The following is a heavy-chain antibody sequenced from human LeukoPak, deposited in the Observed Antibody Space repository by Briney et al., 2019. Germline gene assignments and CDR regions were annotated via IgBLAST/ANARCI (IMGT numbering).Heavy chain of an antibody. CDR1: GFTFSSYE. D-gene: IGHD3-10*01. Sequence: QPGGSLRLSCAASGFTFSSYEMSWGRQAPGKGLGWVSYISSSGTTIYYADSVKGRFTIYRDNAKNSLFLQINSRRAEDTAVYYGVRGGDLFGSWVYWGQGTLVTVSS. CDR2: ISSSGTTI. J-gene: IGHJ4*02. CDR3: VRGGDLFGSWVY. V-gene: IGHV3-48*03.